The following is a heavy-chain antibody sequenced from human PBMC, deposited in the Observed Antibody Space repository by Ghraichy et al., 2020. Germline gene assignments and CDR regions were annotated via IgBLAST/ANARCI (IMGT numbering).Heavy chain of an antibody. J-gene: IGHJ5*02. CDR3: ARHAGDSDPSSGWSWWWFDP. V-gene: IGHV4-39*01. D-gene: IGHD6-19*01. CDR1: GGSISSSSYY. Sequence: SETLSLTCTVSGGSISSSSYYWGWIRQPPGKGLEWIGSIYYSGSTYYNPSLKSRVTISVDTSKNQFSLKLSSVTAADTAVYYCARHAGDSDPSSGWSWWWFDPWGQGTLVTVSS. CDR2: IYYSGST.